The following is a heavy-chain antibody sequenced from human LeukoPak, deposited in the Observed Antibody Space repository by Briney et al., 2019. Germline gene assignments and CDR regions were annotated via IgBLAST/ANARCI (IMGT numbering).Heavy chain of an antibody. CDR3: ARGGLDGWIHLWPSSHFDY. CDR1: GFTFSSYS. V-gene: IGHV3-7*01. J-gene: IGHJ4*02. D-gene: IGHD5-18*01. Sequence: GGSLRLSCAASGFTFSSYSMNWVRQAPGKGLVWVANIKQDGSETYYVDSVKGRFTISRDNARNSLYLQMSSLRVEDTAVYYCARGGLDGWIHLWPSSHFDYWGQGTLVTVS. CDR2: IKQDGSET.